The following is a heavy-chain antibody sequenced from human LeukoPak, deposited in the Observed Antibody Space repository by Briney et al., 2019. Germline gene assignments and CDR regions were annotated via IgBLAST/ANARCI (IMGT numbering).Heavy chain of an antibody. CDR2: INHSGST. CDR3: ARSPITRYYDFWSGYLGAFDI. V-gene: IGHV4-34*01. D-gene: IGHD3-3*01. CDR1: GGSFSGYY. Sequence: PSETLSLTCAVYGGSFSGYYWSWLRQPPGKGLEWIGEINHSGSTNYNPSLKSRVTISVDTSKNQFSLKLSSVTAADTAVYYCARSPITRYYDFWSGYLGAFDIWGQGTMVTVSS. J-gene: IGHJ3*02.